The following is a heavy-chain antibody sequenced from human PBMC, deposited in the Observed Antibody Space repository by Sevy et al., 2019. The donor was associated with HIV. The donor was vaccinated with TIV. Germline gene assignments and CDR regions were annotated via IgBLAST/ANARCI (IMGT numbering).Heavy chain of an antibody. CDR3: ARNGLGFLDY. CDR2: ITGGGGGTT. CDR1: GFTFSSDA. Sequence: GGSLRLSCAASGFTFSSDAMSWVRQAPGKGLEWVSTITGGGGGTTYYADSVRGRFTISRDDSKKILYLQMNSLRAEGTAIYYCARNGLGFLDYWGQGTLVTVSS. D-gene: IGHD1-1*01. J-gene: IGHJ4*02. V-gene: IGHV3-23*01.